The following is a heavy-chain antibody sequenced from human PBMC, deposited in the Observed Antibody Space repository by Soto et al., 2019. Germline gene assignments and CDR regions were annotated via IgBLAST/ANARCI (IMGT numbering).Heavy chain of an antibody. CDR2: IIPIFGTA. J-gene: IGHJ4*02. V-gene: IGHV1-69*06. Sequence: SVKVSCKASGGTFSSYAISWVRQAPGQGFEWMGGIIPIFGTANYAQKFQGRVTITADKSTSTAYMELSSLRSEDTAVYYCAREYPYYGYSYGTYLDYWGQGNLVTVSS. CDR1: GGTFSSYA. CDR3: AREYPYYGYSYGTYLDY. D-gene: IGHD5-18*01.